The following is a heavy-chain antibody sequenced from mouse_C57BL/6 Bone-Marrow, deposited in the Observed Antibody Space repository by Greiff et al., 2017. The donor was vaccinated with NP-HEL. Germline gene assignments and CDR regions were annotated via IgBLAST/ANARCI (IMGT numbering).Heavy chain of an antibody. D-gene: IGHD2-14*01. CDR1: GFTFSSYA. Sequence: EVKLVESGGGLVKPGGSLKLSCAASGFTFSSYAMSWVRQTPEKRLEWVATISDGGSYTYYPDNVKGRFTISRDNAKNHLYLQMSHLKSEDTAMYYCARDMCTTECVYWGEGTLGTVSA. CDR3: ARDMCTTECVY. J-gene: IGHJ3*01. CDR2: ISDGGSYT. V-gene: IGHV5-4*01.